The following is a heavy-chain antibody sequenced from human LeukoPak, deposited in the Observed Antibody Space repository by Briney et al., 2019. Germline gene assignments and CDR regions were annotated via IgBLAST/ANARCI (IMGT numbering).Heavy chain of an antibody. CDR1: GFTFSSYS. Sequence: GGSLRLSCAASGFTFSSYSMNWVRQAPGKGLEWVSYISSSSSTIYYADSVKGRFTISRDNAKNSLYLQMNSLRAEDTAVYYCARSVGITMVRGDLYYFDYWGQGTLVTVSS. J-gene: IGHJ4*02. D-gene: IGHD3-10*01. CDR3: ARSVGITMVRGDLYYFDY. V-gene: IGHV3-48*01. CDR2: ISSSSSTI.